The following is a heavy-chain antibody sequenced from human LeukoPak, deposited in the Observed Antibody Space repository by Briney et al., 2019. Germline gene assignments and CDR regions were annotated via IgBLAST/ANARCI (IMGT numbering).Heavy chain of an antibody. CDR2: IYHSGST. CDR3: ARDQGYYGSGSYYKGNAFDI. J-gene: IGHJ3*02. CDR1: GGSISSGGYS. Sequence: SETLSLTCAVSGGSISSGGYSWSWIRQPPGKGLEWIGYIYHSGSTYYNPSLKSRVTISVDRSKNQFSLKLSSVTAVDTAVYYCARDQGYYGSGSYYKGNAFDIWGQGTMVTVSS. V-gene: IGHV4-30-2*01. D-gene: IGHD3-10*01.